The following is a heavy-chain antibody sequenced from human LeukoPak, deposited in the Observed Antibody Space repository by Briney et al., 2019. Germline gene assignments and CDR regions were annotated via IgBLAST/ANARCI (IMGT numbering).Heavy chain of an antibody. CDR3: AADRVLPWFGEVNYYYGMDV. Sequence: SVKVSCKASGFTFTSSAVQWVRQARGQRLEWIGWIVVGSGNTNYAQKFQERVTITRDMSTSTAYMELSSLRSEDTAVYYCAADRVLPWFGEVNYYYGMDVWGQGTTVTVSS. CDR1: GFTFTSSA. V-gene: IGHV1-58*01. D-gene: IGHD3-10*01. J-gene: IGHJ6*02. CDR2: IVVGSGNT.